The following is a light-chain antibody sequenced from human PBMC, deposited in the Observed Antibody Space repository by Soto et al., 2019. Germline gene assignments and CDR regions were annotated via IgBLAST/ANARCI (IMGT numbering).Light chain of an antibody. J-gene: IGKJ1*01. CDR3: QQYGSSPPWT. CDR2: GAS. Sequence: EIVLTQSPGTLSLSPGEIATLSCMASQYVTSTYLAWYQHKPGQAPRLLIYGASNRATGIPDRFSGSGSGTDFTLTISRLEPEDVGLYYCQQYGSSPPWTFGQGTKVEIK. V-gene: IGKV3-20*01. CDR1: QYVTSTY.